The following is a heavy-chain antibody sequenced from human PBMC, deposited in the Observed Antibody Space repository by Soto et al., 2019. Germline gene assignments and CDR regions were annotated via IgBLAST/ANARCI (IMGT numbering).Heavy chain of an antibody. Sequence: PSANPSLTCTVSAASSGSCDYYWRWIRQPPGHSPDSIGEINHSGSTNYNPSLKSRVTISVDTSKNQFSLKLSSVTAADTAVYYCARVRGGETYYDFWSGYPMAIYGMDVWGQGSTVT. D-gene: IGHD3-3*01. CDR3: ARVRGGETYYDFWSGYPMAIYGMDV. V-gene: IGHV4-30-4*02. CDR2: INHSGST. CDR1: AASSGSCDYY. J-gene: IGHJ6*02.